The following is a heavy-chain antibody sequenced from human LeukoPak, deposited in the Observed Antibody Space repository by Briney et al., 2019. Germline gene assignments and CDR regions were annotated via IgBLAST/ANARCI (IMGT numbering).Heavy chain of an antibody. Sequence: SSVKVSCRASGGTFSSYAISWVRQAPGQGLEWMGGIIPIFGTANYAQKFQGRVTITTDESTSTAYMELSSLRSEDTAVYYCASSGSGYYLYYFDYWGQGTLVTVSS. CDR1: GGTFSSYA. CDR3: ASSGSGYYLYYFDY. D-gene: IGHD3-22*01. CDR2: IIPIFGTA. V-gene: IGHV1-69*05. J-gene: IGHJ4*02.